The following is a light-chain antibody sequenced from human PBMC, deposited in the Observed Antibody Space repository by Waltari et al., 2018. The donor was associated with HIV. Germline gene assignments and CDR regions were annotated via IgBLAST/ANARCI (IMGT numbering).Light chain of an antibody. J-gene: IGLJ1*01. CDR1: SSDVGAFQY. CDR2: DVT. Sequence: QSALTQPPSASGSPGQSVTISCTGASSDVGAFQYVSWYQQHPGKAPTLLIYDVTKRPSGVPDRFSGSKSGNTASLTVSGLQAEDEAHYYCSSYAGSSMSYAFGTGTKVTVL. CDR3: SSYAGSSMSYA. V-gene: IGLV2-8*01.